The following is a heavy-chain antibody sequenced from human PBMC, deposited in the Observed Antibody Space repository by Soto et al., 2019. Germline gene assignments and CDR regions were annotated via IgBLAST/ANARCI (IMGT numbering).Heavy chain of an antibody. J-gene: IGHJ4*02. D-gene: IGHD3-10*01. CDR2: INHSGST. Sequence: QVQLQQWGAGLLKPSETLSLTCAVYGGSFSGYYWSWIRQPPGKGLEWIGEINHSGSTNYNPSLKSRVTISVDTSKNQFSLKLSSVTAADTAVYYCARGSGSYLLFDYCGQGTLVTVSS. CDR3: ARGSGSYLLFDY. CDR1: GGSFSGYY. V-gene: IGHV4-34*01.